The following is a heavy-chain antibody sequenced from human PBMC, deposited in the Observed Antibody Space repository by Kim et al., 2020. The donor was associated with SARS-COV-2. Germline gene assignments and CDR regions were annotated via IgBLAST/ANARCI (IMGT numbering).Heavy chain of an antibody. D-gene: IGHD2-15*01. J-gene: IGHJ4*02. CDR2: NNGGGGGA. V-gene: IGHV3-23*01. CDR1: RFTFSSFA. Sequence: GGSLRLSCAASRFTFSSFAISWVRQAPGKGLEWVSANNGGGGGAYYADSVEGRFTISRDNSKNTVXXHMNSLRAEDTAIYYFAKYSGGSYLDYYFDSWGQXXLVTVSS. CDR3: AKYSGGSYLDYYFDS.